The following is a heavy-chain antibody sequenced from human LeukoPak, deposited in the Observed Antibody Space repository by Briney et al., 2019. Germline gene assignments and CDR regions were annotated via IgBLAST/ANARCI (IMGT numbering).Heavy chain of an antibody. D-gene: IGHD5-18*01. CDR2: IYYSGNT. CDR1: GDSIGSGDYY. J-gene: IGHJ4*02. CDR3: ARDKGYSYGPFDY. V-gene: IGHV4-31*03. Sequence: PSQTLSLTCTVSGDSIGSGDYYWSWLRQHPGKGLDWIGFIYYSGNTYYNPSLKSRVTISVDTSKNQFSLRLSSVTAADTAVYYCARDKGYSYGPFDYWGQGTLVTVSS.